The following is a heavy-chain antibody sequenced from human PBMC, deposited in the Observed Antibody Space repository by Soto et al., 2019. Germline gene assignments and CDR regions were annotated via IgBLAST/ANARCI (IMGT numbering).Heavy chain of an antibody. CDR1: CSSIIDEYH. Sequence: SETLSLTCTFSCSSIIDEYHWTWIRQSPAKGLEWIGYISYTGTTYYNPSLKSRVTISGDTSKNQFSLRMASVTAADTAVYYCARQPTVTTTRRFFDSWGQGSLVTVSS. CDR2: ISYTGTT. V-gene: IGHV4-30-4*01. D-gene: IGHD4-17*01. CDR3: ARQPTVTTTRRFFDS. J-gene: IGHJ4*02.